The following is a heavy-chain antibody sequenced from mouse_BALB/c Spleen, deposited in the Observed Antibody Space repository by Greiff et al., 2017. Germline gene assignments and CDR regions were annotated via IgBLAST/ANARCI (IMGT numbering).Heavy chain of an antibody. J-gene: IGHJ2*01. V-gene: IGHV5-12-2*01. CDR2: ISNGGGST. CDR3: ARHYYGFFDY. CDR1: GFTFSSYT. D-gene: IGHD1-2*01. Sequence: EVKLVESGGGLVQPGGSLKLSCAASGFTFSSYTMSWVRQTPEKRLEWVAYISNGGGSTYYPDTVKGRFTISRDNAKNTLYLQMSSLKSEDTAMYYCARHYYGFFDYWGQGTTLTVSS.